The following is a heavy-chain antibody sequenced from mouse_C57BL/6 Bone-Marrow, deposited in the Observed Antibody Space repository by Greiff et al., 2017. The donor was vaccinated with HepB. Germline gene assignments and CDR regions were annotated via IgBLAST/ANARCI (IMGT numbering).Heavy chain of an antibody. Sequence: EVMLVESGGGLVKPGGSLKLSCAASGFTFSSYAMSWVRQTPEKRLEWVATISDGGSYTYYPDNVKGRFTISRDNAKNNLYLQMSHLKSEDTAMYYCARDYPYYDMDYWGQGTSVTVSS. CDR1: GFTFSSYA. CDR2: ISDGGSYT. J-gene: IGHJ4*01. V-gene: IGHV5-4*01. CDR3: ARDYPYYDMDY.